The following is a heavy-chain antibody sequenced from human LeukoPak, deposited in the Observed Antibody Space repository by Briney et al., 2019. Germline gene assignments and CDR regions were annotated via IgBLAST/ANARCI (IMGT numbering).Heavy chain of an antibody. Sequence: GASVKVSCKASGGTFSSYAISWVRQAPGQGLEWMGGIIPIFGTANYAQKFQGRVTITADESTSTAYMELSSLRSEDTAVYYCARDWGIAAAGMSPFDIWGQGTMVTVSS. CDR1: GGTFSSYA. CDR2: IIPIFGTA. D-gene: IGHD6-13*01. CDR3: ARDWGIAAAGMSPFDI. V-gene: IGHV1-69*13. J-gene: IGHJ3*02.